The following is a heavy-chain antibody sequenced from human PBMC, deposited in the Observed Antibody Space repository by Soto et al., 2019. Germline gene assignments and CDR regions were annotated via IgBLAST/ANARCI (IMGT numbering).Heavy chain of an antibody. CDR1: GFTFNNYA. V-gene: IGHV3-23*01. J-gene: IGHJ4*02. D-gene: IGHD2-15*01. Sequence: EVQLLESGGGLVQPGGSLRLSCAASGFTFNNYAMSWVRQAPGKGLEWVSAISGSGGSTYYADSVKGRFTISRDNSQNALYLQMNSLRVGDTAVYYCAKEDTPYCSGGCCYLFWGQGTLVTVSS. CDR2: ISGSGGST. CDR3: AKEDTPYCSGGCCYLF.